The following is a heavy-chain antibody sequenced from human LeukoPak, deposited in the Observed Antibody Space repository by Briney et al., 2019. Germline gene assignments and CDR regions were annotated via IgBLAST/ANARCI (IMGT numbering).Heavy chain of an antibody. CDR1: GYTLTELS. D-gene: IGHD1-26*01. Sequence: ASVKVSCKGSGYTLTELSMHWVRQAPGKGLEWMGGFDPEDGETIYAQKCQGRVTMTEDTSTDTAYMELSSLRSEDTAVYYCATASWGELGAFDIWGRETVVRVSS. CDR2: FDPEDGET. V-gene: IGHV1-24*01. CDR3: ATASWGELGAFDI. J-gene: IGHJ3*02.